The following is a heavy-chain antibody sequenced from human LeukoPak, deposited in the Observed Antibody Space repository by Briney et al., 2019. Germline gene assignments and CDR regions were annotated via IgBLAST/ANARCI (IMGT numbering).Heavy chain of an antibody. CDR1: GGSISSYY. V-gene: IGHV4-39*01. Sequence: SETLSLTCTVSGGSISSYYWGWIRQPPGKGLEWIGSIYYSGSTYYNPSLKSRVTISVDTSKNQFSLKLSSVTAADTAVYYCATLGYCSSTSCPPDYYYYMDVWGKGTTVTVSS. CDR2: IYYSGST. D-gene: IGHD2-2*01. CDR3: ATLGYCSSTSCPPDYYYYMDV. J-gene: IGHJ6*03.